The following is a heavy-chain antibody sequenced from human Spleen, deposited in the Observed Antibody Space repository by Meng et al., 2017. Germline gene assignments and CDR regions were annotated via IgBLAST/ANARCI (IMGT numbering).Heavy chain of an antibody. Sequence: GESLKISCAASGFTFSNAWMTWVRQAPGKGLEWIGRMKSNVDGGTVDYAAAVKGRFSISRDDSENTFYLQMNSLKTEDTAVYYCSGHVDYWGQGTLVTVSS. J-gene: IGHJ4*02. CDR3: SGHVDY. CDR1: GFTFSNAW. CDR2: MKSNVDGGTV. V-gene: IGHV3-15*01.